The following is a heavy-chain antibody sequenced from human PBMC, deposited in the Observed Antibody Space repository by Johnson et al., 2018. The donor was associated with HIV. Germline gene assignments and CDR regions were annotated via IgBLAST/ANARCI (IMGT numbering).Heavy chain of an antibody. CDR3: AARIAVADDDAFDI. Sequence: QVQLVESGGGLVKPGGSLRLSCAASGFTFSDYYMSWIRQAPGTGLEWVSCISSSGTTIYYADSVQGRVTISRDNAKKSLYLQMNSLRAEDTAVYYCAARIAVADDDAFDIWGQGTVVTVSS. J-gene: IGHJ3*02. CDR2: ISSSGTTI. V-gene: IGHV3-11*04. CDR1: GFTFSDYY. D-gene: IGHD6-19*01.